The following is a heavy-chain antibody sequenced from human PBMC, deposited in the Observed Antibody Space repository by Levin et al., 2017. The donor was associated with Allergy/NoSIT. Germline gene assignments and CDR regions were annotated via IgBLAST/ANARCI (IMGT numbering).Heavy chain of an antibody. D-gene: IGHD3-3*01. Sequence: PGGSLRLSCAASGFTFSNFAMTWVRQAPGKGLEWVSSISGSGDSTYYADSVKGRFTISRDKSKNTLYLQMSSLRAEDTAVYYCARAFRGVFIISYFDYWGQGTLVTVSS. CDR2: ISGSGDST. J-gene: IGHJ4*02. V-gene: IGHV3-23*01. CDR1: GFTFSNFA. CDR3: ARAFRGVFIISYFDY.